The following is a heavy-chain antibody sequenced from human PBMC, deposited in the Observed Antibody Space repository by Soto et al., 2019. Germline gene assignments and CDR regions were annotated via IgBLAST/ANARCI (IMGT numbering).Heavy chain of an antibody. D-gene: IGHD3-3*01. J-gene: IGHJ4*02. Sequence: EVQLLESGGGVVQPGGSLRLSCIASGFIFDYYAIHWVRQVPGKGLEWVSGIDWTRATTVYAEYVKGRFTLSRDNARNSVLLQMNSLRPEDTALQYCVKDMGSRHYDFTIFDDWGQGTLVTVSS. CDR3: VKDMGSRHYDFTIFDD. CDR1: GFIFDYYA. V-gene: IGHV3-9*01. CDR2: IDWTRATT.